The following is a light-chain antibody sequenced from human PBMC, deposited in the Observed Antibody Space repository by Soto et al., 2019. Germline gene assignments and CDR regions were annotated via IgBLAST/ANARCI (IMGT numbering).Light chain of an antibody. CDR2: GNS. V-gene: IGLV1-40*01. CDR3: QSYDSSLSGSV. Sequence: QSVLTQPPSVSGAPGQRVTISCTGSSSNIGAGYDGHWYQQLPGTAPKLLIYGNSNRPSGVPDRFSGSKSGTSASLAITGLKAEDEADYYCQSYDSSLSGSVFGGGTKLTVL. J-gene: IGLJ2*01. CDR1: SSNIGAGYD.